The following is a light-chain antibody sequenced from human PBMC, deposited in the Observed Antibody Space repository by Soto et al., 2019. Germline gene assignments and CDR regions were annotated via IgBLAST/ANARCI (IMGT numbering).Light chain of an antibody. CDR1: ISNIGSKT. V-gene: IGLV1-44*01. J-gene: IGLJ1*01. CDR2: SDD. Sequence: QSVLTQPPSASGTPGQGATISCSGSISNIGSKTVKWYQQFLGTAPPLLIYSDDQRPSGVPDRFSGSKSGTSASLAISGLQAEAEADYYCAAWDDSPSGYVFGTGTKVTVL. CDR3: AAWDDSPSGYV.